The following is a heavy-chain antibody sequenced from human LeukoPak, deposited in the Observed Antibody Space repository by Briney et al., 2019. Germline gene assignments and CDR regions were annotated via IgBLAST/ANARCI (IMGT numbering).Heavy chain of an antibody. CDR1: GFTVSSNY. CDR2: IYSGGST. V-gene: IGHV3-66*01. CDR3: ARDLGLYGDYSEFSWFDP. J-gene: IGHJ5*02. D-gene: IGHD4-17*01. Sequence: GGSLRLSCAASGFTVSSNYMSWVRQAPGKGLEWVSVIYSGGSTYYADSVKGRFTISRDNSKNTLYLQMNSLRAEDTAVYYCARDLGLYGDYSEFSWFDPWGQGTLVTVSS.